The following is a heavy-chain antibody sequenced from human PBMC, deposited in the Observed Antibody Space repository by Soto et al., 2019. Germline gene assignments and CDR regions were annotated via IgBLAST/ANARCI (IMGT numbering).Heavy chain of an antibody. CDR2: ISGSGGST. V-gene: IGHV3-23*01. CDR1: GFTFSSYA. J-gene: IGHJ4*02. CDR3: AKDQGGIFGVVTVPTFFDY. Sequence: GGSLRLSCAASGFTFSSYAMSWVRQAPGKGLEWVSAISGSGGSTYYADSVKGRFTISRDNSKNTLYLQMNSLRAEDTAVYYCAKDQGGIFGVVTVPTFFDYWGQGTLVTVSS. D-gene: IGHD3-3*01.